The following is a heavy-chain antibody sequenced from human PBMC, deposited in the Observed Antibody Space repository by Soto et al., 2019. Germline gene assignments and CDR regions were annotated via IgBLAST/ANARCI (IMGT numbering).Heavy chain of an antibody. D-gene: IGHD6-19*01. CDR2: IKEDGNQK. J-gene: IGHJ4*02. Sequence: EVQLVESGGALVQPGESLRLSCAASGFIFSDYWMTWVRQAPGKGLEWVASIKEDGNQKYYVDSVKGRFTISRDNAKNSRYLQTNGLRAEDTAVYYCARGHWLGNWGQGTLVTVSS. CDR1: GFIFSDYW. CDR3: ARGHWLGN. V-gene: IGHV3-7*01.